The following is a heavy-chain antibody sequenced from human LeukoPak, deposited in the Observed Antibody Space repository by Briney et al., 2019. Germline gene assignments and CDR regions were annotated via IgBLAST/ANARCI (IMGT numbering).Heavy chain of an antibody. J-gene: IGHJ4*02. D-gene: IGHD1-1*01. CDR3: ARYCTFRTCSGTKFDS. CDR2: INQDESEK. CDR1: GFTFSTYG. V-gene: IGHV3-7*03. Sequence: PGGSLRLSCAASGFTFSTYGMHWVRQAPGKGLEWVANINQDESEKYYLDSVKGRFTISRDTAKNSLYLQMYSLTAEDTALYYCARYCTFRTCSGTKFDSWGPGTLVTVSS.